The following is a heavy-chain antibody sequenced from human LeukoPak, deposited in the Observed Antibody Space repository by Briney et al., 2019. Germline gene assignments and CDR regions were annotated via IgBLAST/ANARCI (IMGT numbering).Heavy chain of an antibody. CDR2: INSDGSST. Sequence: GGSLRLSCAASGFTFSSYWMHWVRQAPGKGLVWVSRINSDGSSTSYADSVKGRFTISRDNSKSTLYLHMNSLRPEDTALYSCATSSGYTSGWSAYWGQGTLVTVSS. D-gene: IGHD6-19*01. CDR3: ATSSGYTSGWSAY. CDR1: GFTFSSYW. J-gene: IGHJ4*02. V-gene: IGHV3-74*01.